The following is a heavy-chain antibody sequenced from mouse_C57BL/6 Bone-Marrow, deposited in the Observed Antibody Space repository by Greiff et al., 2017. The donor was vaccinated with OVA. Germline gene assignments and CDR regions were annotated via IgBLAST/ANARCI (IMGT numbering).Heavy chain of an antibody. Sequence: VHVKQSGAELVRPGASVKLSCTASGFNIKDDYMHWVKQRPEQGLEWIGWIDPENGDTEYASKFPGTATITADTSSNTAYLQLSSLTSEDTAVYYCTTYGWGFDYWGQGTTLTVSS. V-gene: IGHV14-4*01. CDR2: IDPENGDT. D-gene: IGHD1-1*01. CDR3: TTYGWGFDY. CDR1: GFNIKDDY. J-gene: IGHJ2*01.